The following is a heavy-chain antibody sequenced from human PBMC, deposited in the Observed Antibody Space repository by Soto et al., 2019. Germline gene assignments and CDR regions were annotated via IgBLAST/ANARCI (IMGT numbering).Heavy chain of an antibody. V-gene: IGHV3-48*03. CDR1: GFTFTSYD. J-gene: IGHJ4*02. Sequence: GGSLRLSCAASGFTFTSYDMNWVRQAPGKGLEWISYISSSGDNIYYADSLEGRFTVSRDNAENSLFLQMNSLRAEDTAVYYCARGTIVGATITYWGQGTLVTVSS. D-gene: IGHD1-26*01. CDR2: ISSSGDNI. CDR3: ARGTIVGATITY.